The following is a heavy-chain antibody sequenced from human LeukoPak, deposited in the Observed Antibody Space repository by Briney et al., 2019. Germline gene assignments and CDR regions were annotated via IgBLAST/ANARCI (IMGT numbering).Heavy chain of an antibody. V-gene: IGHV4-59*01. CDR3: AREGPWLGDPFDY. D-gene: IGHD6-19*01. Sequence: SETLSLTCTVSGGSISSYYWSWIRQPPGKGLEWIGYIYYSGSTNYNPSLKSRVTISVDTSKNQFSLKLSSVTAADTAVYYCAREGPWLGDPFDYWGQGTLVTVSS. J-gene: IGHJ4*02. CDR2: IYYSGST. CDR1: GGSISSYY.